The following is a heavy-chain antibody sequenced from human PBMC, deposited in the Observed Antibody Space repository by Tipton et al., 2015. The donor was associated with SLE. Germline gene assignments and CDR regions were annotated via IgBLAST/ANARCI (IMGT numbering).Heavy chain of an antibody. CDR1: GDSISPYY. V-gene: IGHV4-59*01. CDR3: ARDVMGRTTTDRGTYQYYYYMDF. D-gene: IGHD3-10*01. CDR2: VYYSGLT. J-gene: IGHJ6*03. Sequence: TLSLTCNVSGDSISPYYWSWIRQPPGKGLEWIAYVYYSGLTKYNPSLKSRVTISLDTSKKQFSLTVTSVTAADTAVYYCARDVMGRTTTDRGTYQYYYYMDFWGKGTTVTVSS.